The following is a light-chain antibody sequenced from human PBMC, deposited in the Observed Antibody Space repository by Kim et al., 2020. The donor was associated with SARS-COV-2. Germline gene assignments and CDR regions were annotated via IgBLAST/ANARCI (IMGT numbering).Light chain of an antibody. V-gene: IGKV3D-15*01. CDR3: QQYNNWPPIT. CDR1: QSVNSN. Sequence: SPGERATRSCRASQSVNSNLAWYQQKPGQAPRLLIFGASTRATDIPARFSGSGSGTEFTLTITSLQSEDFAVYYCQQYNNWPPITFGQGTRLEIK. CDR2: GAS. J-gene: IGKJ5*01.